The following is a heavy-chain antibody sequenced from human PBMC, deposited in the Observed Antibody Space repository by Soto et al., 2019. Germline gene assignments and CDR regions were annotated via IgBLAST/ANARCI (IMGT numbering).Heavy chain of an antibody. D-gene: IGHD3-3*01. Sequence: QVQLQESGPGLVKPSQTLSLTCTVSGGSISGGGYYWSWIRQHPGKGLEWIGYIYYSGSTYYNPSLKSRVTISVDTSKNQFSLKLSSVTAADTAVYYCARSVLRFLEWLPYYDYWGQGTLVTVSS. V-gene: IGHV4-31*03. CDR1: GGSISGGGYY. J-gene: IGHJ4*02. CDR2: IYYSGST. CDR3: ARSVLRFLEWLPYYDY.